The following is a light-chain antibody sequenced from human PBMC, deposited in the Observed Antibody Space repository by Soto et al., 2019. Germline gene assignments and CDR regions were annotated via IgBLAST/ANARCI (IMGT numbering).Light chain of an antibody. V-gene: IGKV3-15*01. CDR2: GAS. Sequence: ERVMTQSPATLSVSPGERATLSCRASQSISSNLAWYQQKPGQAPRLLIYGASTRATCIPARFSGSGSGTEFTLTISSLQSEDFAVYYCQQYNNWPFTFGPGTKVDIK. CDR3: QQYNNWPFT. CDR1: QSISSN. J-gene: IGKJ3*01.